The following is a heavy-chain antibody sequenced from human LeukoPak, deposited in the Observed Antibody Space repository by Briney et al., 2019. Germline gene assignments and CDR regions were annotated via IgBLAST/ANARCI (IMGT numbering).Heavy chain of an antibody. CDR2: IIPIFGTA. J-gene: IGHJ4*02. Sequence: PVASVKVSCKASGGTFSSYAISWVRQAPGQGLEWMGGIIPIFGTANYAQKFQGRVTITADESTSTAYMELSSLRSEDTAVYYCASESGLQQLVVESSGWSYYFDYWGQGTLVTVSS. D-gene: IGHD6-19*01. CDR1: GGTFSSYA. CDR3: ASESGLQQLVVESSGWSYYFDY. V-gene: IGHV1-69*13.